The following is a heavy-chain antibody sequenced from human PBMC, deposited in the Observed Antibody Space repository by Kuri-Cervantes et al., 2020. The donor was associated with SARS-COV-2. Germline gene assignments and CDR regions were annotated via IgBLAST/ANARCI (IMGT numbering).Heavy chain of an antibody. D-gene: IGHD3-3*01. V-gene: IGHV4-39*02. CDR3: ARDHGVLRFLEWLSINYFDF. J-gene: IGHJ4*02. CDR2: ISYSGRT. CDR1: GGANSSSSYY. Sequence: GSLRLSCTVSGGANSSSSYYWGWIRQPPGKGLERIGSISYSGRTYYNPSHRSRVTISVVTSKNQFSLKLSSVTAVDTAVYYCARDHGVLRFLEWLSINYFDFWGQGTLVTVSS.